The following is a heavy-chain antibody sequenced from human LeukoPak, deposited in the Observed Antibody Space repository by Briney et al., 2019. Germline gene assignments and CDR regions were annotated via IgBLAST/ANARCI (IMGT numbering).Heavy chain of an antibody. CDR3: ARRRLPRAGAFDI. J-gene: IGHJ3*02. Sequence: AGSLRLSCAASGFTFSSYGMSWVRQAPGKGLEWVAYISSSSSSIYYADSVKGRFTISRDNAKNSLFLQMNSLRDEDTAVYYCARRRLPRAGAFDIWGQGTMVTVSS. CDR1: GFTFSSYG. CDR2: ISSSSSSI. D-gene: IGHD5/OR15-5a*01. V-gene: IGHV3-48*02.